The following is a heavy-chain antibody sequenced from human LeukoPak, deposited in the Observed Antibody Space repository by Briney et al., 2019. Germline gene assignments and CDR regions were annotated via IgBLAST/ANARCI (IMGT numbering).Heavy chain of an antibody. Sequence: GGSLRLSCAASGFTFSSYGMSWVRQAPGKGLEWVSAISGSGGSTYYADSVKGRFTISRDNSKNTLYLQMNSLRAEDTAVYYCARDPPWDIAAAGTGYWGQGTLVTVSS. CDR1: GFTFSSYG. CDR2: ISGSGGST. CDR3: ARDPPWDIAAAGTGY. D-gene: IGHD6-13*01. J-gene: IGHJ4*02. V-gene: IGHV3-23*01.